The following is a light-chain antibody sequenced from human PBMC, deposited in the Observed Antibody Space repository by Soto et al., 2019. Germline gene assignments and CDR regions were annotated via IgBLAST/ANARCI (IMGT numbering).Light chain of an antibody. CDR2: DVS. CDR3: ASYASSNTVL. CDR1: ISDIGGYNY. J-gene: IGLJ2*01. V-gene: IGLV2-14*03. Sequence: QSVLTQPASVSGSPGQSITISCTGTISDIGGYNYVSWYQQHPGKAPKLMIYDVSDRPSGVSNRFSGSKSGNTASLTISGLQAEDEADYYCASYASSNTVLFGGGTKLTVL.